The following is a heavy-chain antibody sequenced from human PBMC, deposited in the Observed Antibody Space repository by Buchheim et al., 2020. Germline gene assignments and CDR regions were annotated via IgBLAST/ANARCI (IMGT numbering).Heavy chain of an antibody. CDR1: GGSFSGYY. V-gene: IGHV4-34*01. D-gene: IGHD6-6*01. J-gene: IGHJ6*02. CDR3: VAVGRQLGYKAKYGMDV. CDR2: INHSGST. Sequence: QVQLQQWGAGLLKPSETLSLTCAVYGGSFSGYYWSWIRQPPGKGLEWIGEINHSGSTNYNPSLKSRVTISVDTSKNQFSLKLSSVTAADTAVYYCVAVGRQLGYKAKYGMDVWGQGTT.